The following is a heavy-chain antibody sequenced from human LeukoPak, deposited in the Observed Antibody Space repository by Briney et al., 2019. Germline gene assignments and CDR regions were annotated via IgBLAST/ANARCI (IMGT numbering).Heavy chain of an antibody. Sequence: GGSLRLSCEASGFTFSSYGMHWVRQAPGKGLEWVAFIRYDGSNKYYADSVKGRFTISRDNSKNTLYLQMNSLRAEDTAVYYCAKGPYYGILTGYRRHYYMDVWGKGTTVTISS. CDR3: AKGPYYGILTGYRRHYYMDV. CDR1: GFTFSSYG. J-gene: IGHJ6*03. V-gene: IGHV3-30*02. D-gene: IGHD3-9*01. CDR2: IRYDGSNK.